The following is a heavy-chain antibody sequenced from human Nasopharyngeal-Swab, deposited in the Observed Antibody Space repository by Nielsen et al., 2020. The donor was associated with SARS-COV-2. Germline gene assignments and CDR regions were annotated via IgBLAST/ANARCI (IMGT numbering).Heavy chain of an antibody. CDR1: GGSISSYY. CDR3: ARGLAGHDFWSGYYKVSHWFDP. V-gene: IGHV4-59*12. CDR2: IYYSGST. Sequence: SETLSLTCNVSGGSISSYYWSWIRQPPGKGLEWIGYIYYSGSTNYNPSLKSRVTISVDTSKNQFSLKLSSVTAADTAVYYCARGLAGHDFWSGYYKVSHWFDPWGQGTLVTVSS. J-gene: IGHJ5*02. D-gene: IGHD3-3*01.